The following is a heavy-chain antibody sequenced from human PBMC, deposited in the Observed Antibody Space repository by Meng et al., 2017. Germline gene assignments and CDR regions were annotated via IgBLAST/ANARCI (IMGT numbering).Heavy chain of an antibody. Sequence: QVQLQESGPGLVKPSQTLSLTCTVSGGSISSGGYYWSWIRQHPGKGLEWIGYIYYSGSTYYNPSLKSLVTISVDTSKNQFSLKLSSMTAADTAVYYCARGLRCSGGSCYSSNWFDPWGQGTLVTGSS. V-gene: IGHV4-31*01. CDR2: IYYSGST. J-gene: IGHJ5*02. CDR1: GGSISSGGYY. CDR3: ARGLRCSGGSCYSSNWFDP. D-gene: IGHD2-15*01.